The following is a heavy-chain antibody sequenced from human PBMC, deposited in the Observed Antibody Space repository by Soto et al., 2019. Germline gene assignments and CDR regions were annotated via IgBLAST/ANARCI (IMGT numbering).Heavy chain of an antibody. Sequence: GGSLRLSCAASGFTFSSYWMSWVRQAPGKGLEWVANIKQDGSEKYYVDSVKGRFTISRDNAKNSLYLQMNSLRAEDTAVYYCSRELYSGEASIAFDIWGQGPMVTV. CDR2: IKQDGSEK. CDR3: SRELYSGEASIAFDI. D-gene: IGHD4-17*01. J-gene: IGHJ3*02. V-gene: IGHV3-7*01. CDR1: GFTFSSYW.